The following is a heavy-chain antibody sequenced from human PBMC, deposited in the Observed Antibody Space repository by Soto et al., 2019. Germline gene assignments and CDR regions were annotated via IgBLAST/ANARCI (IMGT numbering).Heavy chain of an antibody. CDR3: ALDTSGGAVLFDP. J-gene: IGHJ5*02. CDR2: IGGYKGNT. V-gene: IGHV1-18*01. Sequence: GASVKVSCKAPGYTFNNYGVSWVRQAPGQGLEWMGWIGGYKGNTNYAQKLQGRVTLTADESTTTAYMELASLRSDDTAVYYCALDTSGGAVLFDPWGQGSQVTVSS. CDR1: GYTFNNYG. D-gene: IGHD3-22*01.